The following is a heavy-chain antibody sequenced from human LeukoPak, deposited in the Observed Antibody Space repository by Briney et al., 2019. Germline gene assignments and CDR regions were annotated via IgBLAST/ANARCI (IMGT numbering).Heavy chain of an antibody. CDR3: AREGYCSGGSCYPEGYGMDV. D-gene: IGHD2-15*01. CDR2: IWYDGSNK. CDR1: GFTFSSYG. Sequence: PGRSLRLSCAASGFTFSSYGMHWVRQAPGKGLEWVAVIWYDGSNKYYADSVKGRFTISRDNSKNTLYLQMNSLRAEDTAVYYCAREGYCSGGSCYPEGYGMDVWGQGTTVTVSS. J-gene: IGHJ6*02. V-gene: IGHV3-33*01.